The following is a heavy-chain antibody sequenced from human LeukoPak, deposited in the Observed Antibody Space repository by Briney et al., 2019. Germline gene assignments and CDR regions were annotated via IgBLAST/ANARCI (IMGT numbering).Heavy chain of an antibody. CDR2: INPSGGST. V-gene: IGHV1-46*01. CDR1: GYTFTSYY. D-gene: IGHD3-10*01. Sequence: ASVKVSCKASGYTFTSYYMHWVRQAPGQGLEWMGIINPSGGSTSYAQKFRGRVTMTRDMSTSTVYMELSSLRSEDTAVYYCARDQFRRRSGSYDSSGYYMDVWGKGTTVTVSS. J-gene: IGHJ6*03. CDR3: ARDQFRRRSGSYDSSGYYMDV.